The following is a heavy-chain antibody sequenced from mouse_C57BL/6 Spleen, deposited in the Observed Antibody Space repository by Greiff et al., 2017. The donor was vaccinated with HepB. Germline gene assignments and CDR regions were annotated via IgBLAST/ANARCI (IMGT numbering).Heavy chain of an antibody. J-gene: IGHJ2*01. CDR2: IDPSDSYT. D-gene: IGHD1-1*01. CDR1: GYTFTSYW. CDR3: ARGDGSRGNYFDY. V-gene: IGHV1-50*01. Sequence: QVQLLQPGAELVKPGASVKLSCKASGYTFTSYWMQWVKQRPGQGLEWIGEIDPSDSYTNYNQKFKGKATLTVDTSSSTAYMQLSSLTSEDSAVYYCARGDGSRGNYFDYWGQGTTLTVSS.